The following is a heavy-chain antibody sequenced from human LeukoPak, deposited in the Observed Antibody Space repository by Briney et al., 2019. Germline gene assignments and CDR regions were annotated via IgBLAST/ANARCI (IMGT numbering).Heavy chain of an antibody. CDR3: ARGREVVVVPAATPNYYYYGMDV. Sequence: SETLSLTCAVYGPSLSGYYWGWIRQPPGKGLEWIGEINHSGSTNYNPSLKSRVTISVDTSKNQFSLKLSSVTAADTAVYYCARGREVVVVPAATPNYYYYGMDVWGQGTTVTVSS. CDR2: INHSGST. V-gene: IGHV4-34*01. J-gene: IGHJ6*02. CDR1: GPSLSGYY. D-gene: IGHD2-2*01.